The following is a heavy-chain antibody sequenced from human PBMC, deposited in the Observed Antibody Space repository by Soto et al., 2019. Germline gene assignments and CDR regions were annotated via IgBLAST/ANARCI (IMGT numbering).Heavy chain of an antibody. CDR2: IKSKTDGGTT. V-gene: IGHV3-15*01. CDR1: GFTFSNAW. D-gene: IGHD3-3*01. Sequence: PGGSLRLSCAASGFTFSNAWMSWVRQAPGKGLEWVGRIKSKTDGGTTDYAAPVKGRFTISRDDSKNTLYLQMNSLKTEDTAVYYCTTGKIGYDFWSGYYYYGMDVWGQGTTVTVSS. CDR3: TTGKIGYDFWSGYYYYGMDV. J-gene: IGHJ6*02.